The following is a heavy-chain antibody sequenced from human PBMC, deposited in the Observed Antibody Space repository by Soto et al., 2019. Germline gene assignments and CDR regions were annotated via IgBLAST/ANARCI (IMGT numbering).Heavy chain of an antibody. Sequence: PSDTLSLTCTVSGGSISSYYCSWCRQPPGKGVELIGYIYYSRRTNYNPSLKSRVTISVDTSKTQFSMKLSSVTAADTAVYYCAHETGYTNNIDYWGQGTQVTVS. V-gene: IGHV4-59*01. CDR1: GGSISSYY. CDR2: IYYSRRT. CDR3: AHETGYTNNIDY. D-gene: IGHD6-13*01. J-gene: IGHJ4*02.